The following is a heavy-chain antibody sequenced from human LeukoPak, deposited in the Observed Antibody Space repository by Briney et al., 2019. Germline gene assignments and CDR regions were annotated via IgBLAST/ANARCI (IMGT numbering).Heavy chain of an antibody. CDR2: ISGSGDST. CDR3: AKDLRGSNYYYYYGMDV. D-gene: IGHD2/OR15-2a*01. Sequence: PGGSLRLSCAASGFTFSNYAMTWVRQAPGKGLEWVSDISGSGDSTYYVDSVKGRFTISRDNSKNTLFLQMNSLRAEDTAVYYCAKDLRGSNYYYYYGMDVWGQGTTVTVSS. J-gene: IGHJ6*02. V-gene: IGHV3-23*01. CDR1: GFTFSNYA.